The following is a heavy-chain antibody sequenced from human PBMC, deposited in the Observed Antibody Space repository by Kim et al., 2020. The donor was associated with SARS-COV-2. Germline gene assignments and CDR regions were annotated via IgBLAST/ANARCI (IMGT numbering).Heavy chain of an antibody. Sequence: GGSLRLSCAASAFTFSSYGMHWVRQAPGKGLEWVALISYDGSNKYYADSVKGRFTISRDNSKNTLYLQMNSLRAEDTAVYYCARGNYGDYGWDAFDIWGQGTMVTVSS. V-gene: IGHV3-33*05. CDR2: ISYDGSNK. CDR3: ARGNYGDYGWDAFDI. D-gene: IGHD4-17*01. CDR1: AFTFSSYG. J-gene: IGHJ3*02.